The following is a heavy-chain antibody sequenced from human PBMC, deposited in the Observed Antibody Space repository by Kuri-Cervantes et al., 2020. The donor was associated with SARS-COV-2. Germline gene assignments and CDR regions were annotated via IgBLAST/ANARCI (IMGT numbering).Heavy chain of an antibody. CDR3: ARSCSSTSCYDYYYYGMDV. D-gene: IGHD2-2*01. Sequence: ASVKVSCKASGYTFTSYAMHWVRQAPGQRLEWMGWINAGNGNTKYSQKFQGRVTITRDTSASTAYMELSSLRSEDTAVYYCARSCSSTSCYDYYYYGMDVWGQGTTVTVSS. CDR1: GYTFTSYA. CDR2: INAGNGNT. V-gene: IGHV1-3*01. J-gene: IGHJ6*02.